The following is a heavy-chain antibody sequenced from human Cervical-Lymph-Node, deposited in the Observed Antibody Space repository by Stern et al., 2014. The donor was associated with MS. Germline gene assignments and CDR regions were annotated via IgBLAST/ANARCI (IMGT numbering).Heavy chain of an antibody. CDR1: GFKFSIYW. Sequence: QLVQSGAELIRPGESLKISCKGSGFKFSIYWIGWVRQMPGKGLEWMGIIFPGVAATRYTPQFQGQVTMTADKSTSTAYLQWSSLNASDTAMYFCARQTTAWASDVWGQGTLVTVSS. CDR2: IFPGVAAT. V-gene: IGHV5-51*01. J-gene: IGHJ4*02. CDR3: ARQTTAWASDV. D-gene: IGHD1-14*01.